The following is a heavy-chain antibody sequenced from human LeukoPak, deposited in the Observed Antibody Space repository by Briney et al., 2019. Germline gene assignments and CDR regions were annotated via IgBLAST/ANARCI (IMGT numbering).Heavy chain of an antibody. J-gene: IGHJ2*01. CDR2: IYYTGST. D-gene: IGHD3-22*01. CDR1: GGSISPHY. V-gene: IGHV4-59*08. Sequence: SETLSLTCTVSGGSISPHYWSWIRQPPGKGLEWMGYIYYTGSTNYNPSLKSRVSISLDTSKNQFSLRLSSVTAADTAVYYCASNYYDSSGYYWYFDLWGRGTLVTVSS. CDR3: ASNYYDSSGYYWYFDL.